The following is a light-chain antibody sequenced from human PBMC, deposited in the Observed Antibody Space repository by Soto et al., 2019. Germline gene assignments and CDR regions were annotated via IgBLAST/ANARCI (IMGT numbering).Light chain of an antibody. CDR2: ASS. J-gene: IGKJ5*01. CDR3: QPTYSTPIN. V-gene: IGKV1-39*01. Sequence: DIQMTQSPSSLSASVGDRVTITCRASQTISSYLNWYQQRPGKAPNLLIYASSSLQSGVPPRFSGSGSGTDFTLTISSLQPEDFATYYCQPTYSTPINFGQGTRLEIK. CDR1: QTISSY.